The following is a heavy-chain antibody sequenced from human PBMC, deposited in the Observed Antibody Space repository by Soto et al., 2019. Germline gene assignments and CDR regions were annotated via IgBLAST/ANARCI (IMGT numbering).Heavy chain of an antibody. D-gene: IGHD3-3*01. CDR2: ISYDGSNK. CDR1: GFTFSSYA. J-gene: IGHJ6*02. Sequence: QVQLVESGGGVVQPGRSLRLSCAASGFTFSSYAMHWVRQAPGKGLEWVAVISYDGSNKYYADSVKGRFTISRDNSKNTLYLQMNSLRAEDTAVYYCARDLRWDDFWSGYYTYYYYYGMDVWGQGTTVTVSS. V-gene: IGHV3-30-3*01. CDR3: ARDLRWDDFWSGYYTYYYYYGMDV.